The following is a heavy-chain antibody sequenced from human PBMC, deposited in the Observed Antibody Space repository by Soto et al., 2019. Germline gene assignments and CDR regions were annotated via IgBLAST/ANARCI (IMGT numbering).Heavy chain of an antibody. J-gene: IGHJ6*02. Sequence: SETLSLTCAVYGGSFSGYYWSWIRQPPGKGLEWIGEINHSGSTNYNPSLKSRVTISVDTSKNQFSLKLSSATAADTAVYYCARFNVLRYFDWLLHPPPLRYYGMDVWGQGTTVTVSS. D-gene: IGHD3-9*01. CDR3: ARFNVLRYFDWLLHPPPLRYYGMDV. CDR1: GGSFSGYY. V-gene: IGHV4-34*01. CDR2: INHSGST.